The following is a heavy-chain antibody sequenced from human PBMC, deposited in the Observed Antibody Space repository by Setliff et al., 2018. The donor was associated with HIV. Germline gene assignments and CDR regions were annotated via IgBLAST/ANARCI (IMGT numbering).Heavy chain of an antibody. CDR2: ISAYNGYV. V-gene: IGHV1-18*01. Sequence: VSCKASGYVFSNYGVAWVRQAPGQGPEWVGWISAYNGYVRYAQEFQGRVTLTTDRSTDTAYMELRSLTSDDTAMYYCARDDSNDFYSYAFDIWGQGTMVTVSS. J-gene: IGHJ3*02. CDR3: ARDDSNDFYSYAFDI. D-gene: IGHD3-22*01. CDR1: GYVFSNYG.